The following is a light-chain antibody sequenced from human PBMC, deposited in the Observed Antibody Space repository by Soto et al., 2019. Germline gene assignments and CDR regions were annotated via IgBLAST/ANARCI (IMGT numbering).Light chain of an antibody. V-gene: IGKV2-24*01. CDR2: QVS. Sequence: VLTQTPLSSPVTLGQPASISCRSSQSLVYSDGNTYLSWLQQRPGQPPRLLIYQVSNRFSGVPDRFSGSGAGTDFTLIISRVEAEDDGVYYCKQLSLFPRTFGQGTKVEIK. J-gene: IGKJ1*01. CDR1: QSLVYSDGNTY. CDR3: KQLSLFPRT.